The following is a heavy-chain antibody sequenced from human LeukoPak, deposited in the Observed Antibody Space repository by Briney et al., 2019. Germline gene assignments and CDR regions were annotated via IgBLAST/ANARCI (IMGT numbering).Heavy chain of an antibody. V-gene: IGHV1-69*06. CDR2: IIPIFGTA. D-gene: IGHD3-22*01. CDR1: GGTFSSYA. Sequence: ASVKVSCKASGGTFSSYAISWVRQAPGQGLEWMGGIIPIFGTANYAQKFQGRVTMTEDTSTDTAYMELSSLRSEDTAVYYCATDQRISGYAPEYFQHWGQGTLVTVSS. J-gene: IGHJ1*01. CDR3: ATDQRISGYAPEYFQH.